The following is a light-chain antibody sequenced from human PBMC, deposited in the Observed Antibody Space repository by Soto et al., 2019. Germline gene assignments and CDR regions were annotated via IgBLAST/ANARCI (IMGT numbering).Light chain of an antibody. Sequence: QSVLTQPPSASGSPGQSLTISCTGTSSDVGFYNFVSWYQQRPGKAPKLVIYEVTKRPSGVSNRFSGSKSGNTASLTISGLQAEDEADYYCDSYTSSRAYVFGIGTKVTVL. V-gene: IGLV2-14*01. J-gene: IGLJ1*01. CDR1: SSDVGFYNF. CDR2: EVT. CDR3: DSYTSSRAYV.